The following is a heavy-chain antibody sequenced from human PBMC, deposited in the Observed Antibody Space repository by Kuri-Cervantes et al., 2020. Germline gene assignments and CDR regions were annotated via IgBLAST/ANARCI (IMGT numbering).Heavy chain of an antibody. CDR1: GGSISSSNW. Sequence: GSLRLSCAVSGGSISSSNWWSWVRQPPGKGLEWIGEIYHSVSTNYNSSLKSLVTISVDKSKNQFSLELSSVTAADTAVYYCARVFGDYGDRYCDLWGRGTLVTVSS. CDR2: IYHSVST. CDR3: ARVFGDYGDRYCDL. D-gene: IGHD4-17*01. J-gene: IGHJ2*01. V-gene: IGHV4-4*02.